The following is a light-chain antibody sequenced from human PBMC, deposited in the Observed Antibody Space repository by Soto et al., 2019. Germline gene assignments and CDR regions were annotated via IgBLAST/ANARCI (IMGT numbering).Light chain of an antibody. J-gene: IGKJ1*01. CDR1: QSVSSN. CDR2: GAS. V-gene: IGKV3-15*01. Sequence: EIVMTQSPATLSVSPGERATLSCRASQSVSSNLAWYQQKPGQAPRLLIYGASTRATGIPARFSGSGSGTEFTLTIRSLQSEDFALYYCQQYNKHWTFGQGTKVEIQ. CDR3: QQYNKHWT.